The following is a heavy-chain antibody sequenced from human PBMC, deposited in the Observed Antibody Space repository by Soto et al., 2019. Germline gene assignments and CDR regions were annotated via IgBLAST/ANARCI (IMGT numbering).Heavy chain of an antibody. CDR3: AKGGVGYYDSTGYYLYYCYGMDV. J-gene: IGHJ6*02. CDR2: ISGSGGTT. V-gene: IGHV3-23*01. Sequence: EVQLLESGGGLVQPGGSLRLSCAASGFTFSSYSMIWVRQAPGKGLEWVSAISGSGGTTYYADSVKGRFTISRDNSKNTLYLQMNSLRAEGTAVYYCAKGGVGYYDSTGYYLYYCYGMDVWGQGTTVTVSS. CDR1: GFTFSSYS. D-gene: IGHD3-22*01.